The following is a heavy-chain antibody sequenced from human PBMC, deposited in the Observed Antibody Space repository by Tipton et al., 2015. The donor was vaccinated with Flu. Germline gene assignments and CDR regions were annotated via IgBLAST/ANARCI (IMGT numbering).Heavy chain of an antibody. J-gene: IGHJ4*02. V-gene: IGHV1-18*01. Sequence: QSGAEVKKPGASVKVSCKASGYTFSDYGFSWVRQAPGQGLEWMGWISVSTGYTNFAQKFQGRVTMTTDTSTSTAYMELGSLRSDDTAVYYCARGTGYGGEYWGQGTLVTVSS. D-gene: IGHD2-8*02. CDR1: GYTFSDYG. CDR3: ARGTGYGGEY. CDR2: ISVSTGYT.